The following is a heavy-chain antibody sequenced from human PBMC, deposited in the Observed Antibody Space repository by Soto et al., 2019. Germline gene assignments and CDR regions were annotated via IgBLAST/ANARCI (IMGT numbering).Heavy chain of an antibody. D-gene: IGHD6-13*01. V-gene: IGHV3-30-3*01. Sequence: QVKLVESGGGVVQPGRSLRLSCAASGFTFSSYAMHWVRQAPGKGLEWVAVISYDGSNKYYADSVKGRFTISRDNSKITLYLKMSSLRAEDTAVYYCARDHLAAAGTSYYYYGMDVWGQGTTVTVS. J-gene: IGHJ6*02. CDR1: GFTFSSYA. CDR3: ARDHLAAAGTSYYYYGMDV. CDR2: ISYDGSNK.